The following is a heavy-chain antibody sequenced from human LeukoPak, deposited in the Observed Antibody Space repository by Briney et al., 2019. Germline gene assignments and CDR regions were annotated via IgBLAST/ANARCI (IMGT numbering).Heavy chain of an antibody. V-gene: IGHV4-30-4*01. Sequence: PSETLSLTCIVSGGSIRSDDHYWSWIRQPPGKGLEWIGYMFYSGSTYYNPSLKSRISMSLDTSANRFSLRVTSVTAADTAVYYCARVDQRNFYGLGSHFDSWGQGTLVTVSS. CDR3: ARVDQRNFYGLGSHFDS. CDR1: GGSIRSDDHY. D-gene: IGHD3-10*01. CDR2: MFYSGST. J-gene: IGHJ4*02.